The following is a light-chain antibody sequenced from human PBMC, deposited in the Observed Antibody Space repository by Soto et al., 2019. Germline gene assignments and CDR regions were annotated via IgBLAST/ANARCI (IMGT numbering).Light chain of an antibody. Sequence: PGETATLSCRASQSVDSSYLAWYQQKPGQAPRLIIYTASSRATGIPDRFSGSGSGTDFTLTISRLEPEDVAVYYCQQYGSSPRTFGGGTKVDIK. J-gene: IGKJ4*02. V-gene: IGKV3-20*01. CDR1: QSVDSSY. CDR2: TAS. CDR3: QQYGSSPRT.